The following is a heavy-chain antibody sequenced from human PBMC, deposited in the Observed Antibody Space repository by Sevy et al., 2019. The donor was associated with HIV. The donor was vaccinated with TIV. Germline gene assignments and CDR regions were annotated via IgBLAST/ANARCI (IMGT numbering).Heavy chain of an antibody. J-gene: IGHJ3*02. CDR1: GFTFSTYS. CDR3: AGDFVLLGGWTRGGGGRDAFDM. V-gene: IGHV3-21*01. Sequence: GGSLRLSCAASGFTFSTYSMNWVRQAPGKGLEWVSFISSSSSYIYYADSVKGRFTISRDNAKNSLYLQMTGLGAEDTAVYYWAGDFVLLGGWTRGGGGRDAFDMWGQGTMVTVSS. CDR2: ISSSSSYI. D-gene: IGHD5-12*01.